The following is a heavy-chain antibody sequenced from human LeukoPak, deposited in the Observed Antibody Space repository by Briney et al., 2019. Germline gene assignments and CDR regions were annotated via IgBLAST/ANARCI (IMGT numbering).Heavy chain of an antibody. CDR2: MSGDATST. CDR3: AKRTSGSSWYSSDY. Sequence: GGSLILSCAASGFTFSSFAMNWVRQAPGKGLEWVSTMSGDATSTYYADSVKGRFTISRDNSKNTLYLQMNSLRAEDTAVYYCAKRTSGSSWYSSDYWGQGTLVTVSS. J-gene: IGHJ4*02. CDR1: GFTFSSFA. D-gene: IGHD6-13*01. V-gene: IGHV3-23*01.